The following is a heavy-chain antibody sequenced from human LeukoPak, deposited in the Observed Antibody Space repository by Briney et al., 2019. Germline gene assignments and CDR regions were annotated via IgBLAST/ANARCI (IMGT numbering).Heavy chain of an antibody. CDR2: ISSSSSYI. CDR1: GFTFSSYS. CDR3: ARPYYDFWSGYYLNYFDY. D-gene: IGHD3-3*01. J-gene: IGHJ4*02. V-gene: IGHV3-21*01. Sequence: GGSLRLSCAASGFTFSSYSMNWVRQAPGKGLEWVSFISSSSSYIYYADSVKGRFTISRDNAKNSLYLQMNSLRAEDTAVYYCARPYYDFWSGYYLNYFDYWGQGTLVTVSS.